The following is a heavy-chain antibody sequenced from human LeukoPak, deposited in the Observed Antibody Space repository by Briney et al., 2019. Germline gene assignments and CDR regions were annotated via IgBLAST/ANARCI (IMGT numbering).Heavy chain of an antibody. CDR3: AKVYYGSGSYYGYFDY. V-gene: IGHV3-9*01. D-gene: IGHD3-10*01. J-gene: IGHJ4*02. CDR1: GFTFEDYA. Sequence: HPGGSLRLSCAASGFTFEDYAMRGGPDATQEGLGCGSGISGNSGSIGYGDSVKGRFTISRDNTKTFLYLQMNSLRAEGTVLYSCAKVYYGSGSYYGYFDYWGQGTLVTVSS. CDR2: ISGNSGSI.